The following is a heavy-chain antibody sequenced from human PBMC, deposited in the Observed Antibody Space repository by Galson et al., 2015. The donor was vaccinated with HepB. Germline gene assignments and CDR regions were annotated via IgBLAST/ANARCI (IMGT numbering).Heavy chain of an antibody. Sequence: SVKVSCKASGYAFTGYGISWVRQAPGQGLEWMGWISAYNDNTNYAQKLQGRVTMTTDTSTSTAYMELRSLRSDDTAVYYCARVATIRDAIDICGQGTVGTVSS. J-gene: IGHJ3*02. V-gene: IGHV1-18*01. CDR1: GYAFTGYG. CDR2: ISAYNDNT. CDR3: ARVATIRDAIDI. D-gene: IGHD5-12*01.